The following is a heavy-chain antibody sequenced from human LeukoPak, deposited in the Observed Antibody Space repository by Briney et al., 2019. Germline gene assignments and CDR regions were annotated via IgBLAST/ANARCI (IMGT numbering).Heavy chain of an antibody. Sequence: SETLSLTCTVSGGSISSSSYYWGWIRQPPGKGLEWIGSIYYSGSTYYNPSLKSRVTISVDTSKNQFSLKLSSVTAADTAVYYCARDSSGYYRIDYWGQGTLATVSS. V-gene: IGHV4-39*01. CDR1: GGSISSSSYY. D-gene: IGHD3-22*01. CDR3: ARDSSGYYRIDY. J-gene: IGHJ4*02. CDR2: IYYSGST.